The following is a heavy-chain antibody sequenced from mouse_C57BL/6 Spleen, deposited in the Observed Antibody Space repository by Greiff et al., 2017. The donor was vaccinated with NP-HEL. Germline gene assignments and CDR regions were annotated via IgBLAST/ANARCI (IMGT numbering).Heavy chain of an antibody. D-gene: IGHD2-5*01. CDR3: AWYSNYWYFDV. J-gene: IGHJ1*03. CDR2: IYPGGGYT. V-gene: IGHV1-63*01. CDR1: GYTFTNYW. Sequence: VKLVESGAELVRPGTSVKMSCKASGYTFTNYWIGWAKQRPGHGLEWIGDIYPGGGYTNYNEKFKGKATLTADKSSSTAYMQFSSLTSEDSAIYYCAWYSNYWYFDVWGTGTTVTVSS.